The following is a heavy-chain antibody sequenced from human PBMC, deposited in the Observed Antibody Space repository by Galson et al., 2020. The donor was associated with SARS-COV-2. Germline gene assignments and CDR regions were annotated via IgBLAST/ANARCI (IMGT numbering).Heavy chain of an antibody. V-gene: IGHV3-21*01. CDR3: ARGLCGGDCYED. CDR1: GFTFTDYF. D-gene: IGHD2-21*02. CDR2: LGGSSRPI. Sequence: GGPLRLSCAPSGFTFTDYFMNWLRHAPGKALEWFSTLGGSSRPIYYADSIKGRFTISRDNAKNSVYLQMNSLRAEDTAVYYCARGLCGGDCYEDWGQGTLVTVSS. J-gene: IGHJ4*02.